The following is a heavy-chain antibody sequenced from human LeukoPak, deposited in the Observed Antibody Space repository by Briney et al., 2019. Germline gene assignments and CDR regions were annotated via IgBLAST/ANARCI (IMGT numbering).Heavy chain of an antibody. Sequence: ASVKVSCKASGYTFTSYGISWVRQAPGQGLEWMGWISAYNGNTNYAQKLQGRVTMTTDTSTSTAYMELRSLRSDDTALYYCAIHLEYYYDSSGYDGYWGQGTLVTVSS. CDR2: ISAYNGNT. V-gene: IGHV1-18*01. D-gene: IGHD3-22*01. J-gene: IGHJ4*02. CDR1: GYTFTSYG. CDR3: AIHLEYYYDSSGYDGY.